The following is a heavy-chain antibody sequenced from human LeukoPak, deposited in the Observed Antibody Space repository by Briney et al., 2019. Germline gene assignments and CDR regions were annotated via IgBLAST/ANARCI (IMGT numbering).Heavy chain of an antibody. Sequence: PSQTLSLTCTVSGGSISSGSYYWSWIRQPAGKGLEWIGRIYTSGSTNYNPSLKSRVTISVDTSKNQFSLKLSSVTAADTAVYYCAREVLWFGEVYPEYWGQGTLVAVSS. J-gene: IGHJ4*02. D-gene: IGHD3-10*01. CDR1: GGSISSGSYY. CDR3: AREVLWFGEVYPEY. CDR2: IYTSGST. V-gene: IGHV4-61*02.